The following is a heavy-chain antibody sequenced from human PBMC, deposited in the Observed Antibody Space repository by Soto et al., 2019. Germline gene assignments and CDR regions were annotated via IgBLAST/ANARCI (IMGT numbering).Heavy chain of an antibody. D-gene: IGHD3-10*01. V-gene: IGHV2-5*02. CDR1: GFSLRTSGVG. Sequence: SGPTLVNPTQTLTLTCTFSGFSLRTSGVGVGWIRQPPGKALEWLALIYWDDDKRYRPSLISRLTITKDTSKNQVVLTMTNMDPVDTATYYCARRGDRFSGNYFDYWSQGTLVTVSS. CDR3: ARRGDRFSGNYFDY. J-gene: IGHJ4*02. CDR2: IYWDDDK.